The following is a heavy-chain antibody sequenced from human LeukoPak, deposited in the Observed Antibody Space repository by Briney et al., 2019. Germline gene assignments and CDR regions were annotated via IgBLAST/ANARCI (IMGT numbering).Heavy chain of an antibody. CDR1: GGSISSGGYY. Sequence: SETLSLTCTVSGGSISSGGYYWSWIRQHPGKGLEWIGYIYYSGSTYYNPSLKSRVTISVDTSKNQFSLKLSSVTAADTAVYYCARGGGRIAAAKYYFDYWGQGTLVTVSS. CDR3: ARGGGRIAAAKYYFDY. J-gene: IGHJ4*02. CDR2: IYYSGST. V-gene: IGHV4-31*03. D-gene: IGHD6-13*01.